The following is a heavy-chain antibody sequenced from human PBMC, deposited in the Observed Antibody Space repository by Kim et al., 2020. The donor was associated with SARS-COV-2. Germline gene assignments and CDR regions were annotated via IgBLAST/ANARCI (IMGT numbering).Heavy chain of an antibody. V-gene: IGHV3-7*01. Sequence: GGSLRLSCAASGFTFSTFWMSWVRLSPGRGPEWVASVSQDGSRKYYLNSVVGRFNVSRDVAMSTVSLQMNSLRVEDAAVYYCVRAISRYESGYGGRPAYFDSWGRGTQVTVSS. J-gene: IGHJ4*02. CDR2: VSQDGSRK. CDR3: VRAISRYESGYGGRPAYFDS. CDR1: GFTFSTFW. D-gene: IGHD5-12*01.